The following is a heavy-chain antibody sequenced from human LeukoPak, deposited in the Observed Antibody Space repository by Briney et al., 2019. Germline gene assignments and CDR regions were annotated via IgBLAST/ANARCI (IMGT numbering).Heavy chain of an antibody. CDR2: ISGDGSRT. Sequence: GGSLRLSCAVSGFTVSTYVMHWVRQAPGKGLVWVSYISGDGSRTTYADSVKGRFTISRDNAKNTLGLQMNSLRAEDTAVYYCARGGWGTAIDYWAQGTLVTVSS. J-gene: IGHJ4*02. D-gene: IGHD1-7*01. CDR3: ARGGWGTAIDY. V-gene: IGHV3-74*01. CDR1: GFTVSTYV.